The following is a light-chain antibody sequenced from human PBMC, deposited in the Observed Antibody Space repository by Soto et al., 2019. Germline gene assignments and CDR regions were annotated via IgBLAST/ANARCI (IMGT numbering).Light chain of an antibody. J-gene: IGKJ1*01. Sequence: DIQMTQSPSSLSASVGDRVTITCRASQSISSYLNWYHQKPGKAPNLLIYAASSLQSGVPSRFSGSGSGTDFTLTISSLQPEDFATYYYQQSYSSPRTFGQGTKVEIK. CDR3: QQSYSSPRT. CDR1: QSISSY. CDR2: AAS. V-gene: IGKV1-39*01.